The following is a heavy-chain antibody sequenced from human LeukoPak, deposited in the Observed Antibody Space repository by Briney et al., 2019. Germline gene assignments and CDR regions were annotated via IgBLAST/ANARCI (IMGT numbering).Heavy chain of an antibody. Sequence: ASVKVSCKASGYTFTGYYMHWVRQAPGQGLGWMGRIDPNTGGTNNAQKFQGRVTMTRDTSISTASMELSRLKSDDTAVYYCARESMSGGYFDYWGQGTLVTVSS. CDR1: GYTFTGYY. J-gene: IGHJ4*02. CDR2: IDPNTGGT. D-gene: IGHD2-15*01. V-gene: IGHV1-2*06. CDR3: ARESMSGGYFDY.